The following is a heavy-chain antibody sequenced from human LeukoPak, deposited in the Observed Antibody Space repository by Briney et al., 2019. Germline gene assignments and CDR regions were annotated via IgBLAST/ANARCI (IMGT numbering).Heavy chain of an antibody. CDR2: IIPIFGTA. CDR3: ARDRDWNYDILTGYYLEGQFDY. J-gene: IGHJ4*02. CDR1: GGTFSSYA. V-gene: IGHV1-69*13. Sequence: GASVKVSCKASGGTFSSYAISWVRQAPGQGLEWMGGIIPIFGTANYAQKFQGRVTITADESTSTAYMELSSLRSGDTAVYYCARDRDWNYDILTGYYLEGQFDYWGQGTLVTVSS. D-gene: IGHD3-9*01.